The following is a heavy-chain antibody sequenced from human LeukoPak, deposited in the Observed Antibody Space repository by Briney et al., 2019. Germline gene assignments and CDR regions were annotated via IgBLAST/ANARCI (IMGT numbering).Heavy chain of an antibody. CDR1: GGSFSGYY. V-gene: IGHV4-34*01. CDR3: ARLKYYYDSSGYRAEYFQH. J-gene: IGHJ1*01. Sequence: SGTLSLTCAVYGGSFSGYYWSWIRQPPGKGLEWIGEINHSGSTNYNPSLKSRVTISVYTSKNQFSLKLRSVTAADTAVYYCARLKYYYDSSGYRAEYFQHWGQGTLVTVSS. CDR2: INHSGST. D-gene: IGHD3-22*01.